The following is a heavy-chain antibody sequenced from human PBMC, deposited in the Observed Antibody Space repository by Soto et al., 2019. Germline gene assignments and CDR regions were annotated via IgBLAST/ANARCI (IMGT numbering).Heavy chain of an antibody. J-gene: IGHJ6*02. CDR2: ISFDGSDK. CDR3: SRERLYGVDV. CDR1: GFTFTSYG. Sequence: GGSLRLSCAASGFTFTSYGMHWVRQAPGKGLEWVAVISFDGSDKSYADSVKGRFTISRDNAKKTLYLQMNSLRAEDTAVYYCSRERLYGVDVWGQGTAVTVSS. V-gene: IGHV3-30*03.